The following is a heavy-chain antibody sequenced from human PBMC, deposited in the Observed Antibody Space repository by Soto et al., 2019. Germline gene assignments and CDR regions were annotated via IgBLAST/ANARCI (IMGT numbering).Heavy chain of an antibody. CDR2: LYWDDDN. V-gene: IGHV2-5*02. Sequence: SGPTLVNPTQALTLTCTFSGFSLRSTGVGVGWIRQPPGKALEWLALLYWDDDNRYNPSLKSRLTLTKDTSKSQVVLTLTNVDPADTARYYCAQNPPHASGAFDVRGHGKVVTVS. D-gene: IGHD6-19*01. J-gene: IGHJ3*01. CDR3: AQNPPHASGAFDV. CDR1: GFSLRSTGVG.